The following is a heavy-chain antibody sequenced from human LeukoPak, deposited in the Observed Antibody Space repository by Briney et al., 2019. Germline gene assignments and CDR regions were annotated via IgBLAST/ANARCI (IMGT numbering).Heavy chain of an antibody. D-gene: IGHD3-3*01. CDR2: IKQDGSEK. Sequence: PGGSLRLSCAASGFAFRTYWMSWVRQAPGKGLECVANIKQDGSEKYYVDSVKGRFTISRDNAKKSLYLQMNSLRAEDTAVYYCASQSSGGFFEDYWGQGTLVTVSS. V-gene: IGHV3-7*01. J-gene: IGHJ4*02. CDR3: ASQSSGGFFEDY. CDR1: GFAFRTYW.